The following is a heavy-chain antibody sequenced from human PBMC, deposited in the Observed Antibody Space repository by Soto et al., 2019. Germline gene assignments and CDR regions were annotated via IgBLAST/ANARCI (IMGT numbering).Heavy chain of an antibody. CDR2: INPNSGNT. J-gene: IGHJ3*02. V-gene: IGHV1-8*02. CDR3: ARGPSFNFYSSGPDAFDI. D-gene: IGHD6-19*01. CDR1: GGTFSSYA. Sequence: ASVKVSCKASGGTFSSYAISWVRQAPGQGLEWMGWINPNSGNTGYAQKFQGRVTMTRNTSISTAYIELSSLRSEDTAVYYCARGPSFNFYSSGPDAFDIWGQGTMVTVSS.